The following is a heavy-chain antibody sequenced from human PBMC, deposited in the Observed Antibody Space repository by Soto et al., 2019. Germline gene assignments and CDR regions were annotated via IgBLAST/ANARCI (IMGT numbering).Heavy chain of an antibody. Sequence: QAQLVQSGAEVKKPGASVKVSCKASGYTFYSHSISWVRQAPGQGLEWMGRISADNGNTKYAQKFRGRVTMTTDTSTSTVYMELRNLRSDDTAVYYCARCIQQDYYYGMDVWGQGTTFTVAS. CDR1: GYTFYSHS. V-gene: IGHV1-18*01. D-gene: IGHD5-18*01. CDR2: ISADNGNT. J-gene: IGHJ6*02. CDR3: ARCIQQDYYYGMDV.